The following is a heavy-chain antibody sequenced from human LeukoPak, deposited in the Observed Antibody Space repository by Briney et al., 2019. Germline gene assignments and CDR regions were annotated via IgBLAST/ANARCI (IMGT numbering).Heavy chain of an antibody. D-gene: IGHD1-26*01. J-gene: IGHJ3*02. CDR1: VGSFSDYY. V-gene: IGHV4-34*01. CDR2: IDHGGST. CDR3: AREPSVSGAFDI. Sequence: SETLSLTCAVYVGSFSDYYWTWIRQPPGKGQEWIGKIDHGGSTDYNPSLKSRVTISLDTSKNQFSLKLSSVTAADTAIYYCAREPSVSGAFDIWGQGTLVTVSS.